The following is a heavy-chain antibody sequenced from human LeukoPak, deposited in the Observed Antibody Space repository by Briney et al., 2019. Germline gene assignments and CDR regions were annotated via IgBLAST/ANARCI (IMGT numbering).Heavy chain of an antibody. CDR1: GGTFSSYA. D-gene: IGHD3-16*01. J-gene: IGHJ4*02. CDR2: IIPILGIA. V-gene: IGHV1-69*04. Sequence: GASVKVSCKASGGTFSSYAISWVRQAPGQGLEWIGRIIPILGIANYAQKFQGRVTITADKSTSTAYMELSSLRSEDTAVYYCAREGYRIMITFGGVYYFDYWGQGTLVTVSS. CDR3: AREGYRIMITFGGVYYFDY.